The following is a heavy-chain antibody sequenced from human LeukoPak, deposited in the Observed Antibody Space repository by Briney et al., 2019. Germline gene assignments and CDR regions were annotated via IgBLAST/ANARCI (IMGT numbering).Heavy chain of an antibody. CDR1: GFTFSSYA. D-gene: IGHD2-8*01. CDR3: AKRYCTNGVCYGVGFDY. V-gene: IGHV3-23*01. CDR2: ISGSGGST. Sequence: QPGGSLRLSCAASGFTFSSYAMSWVRQAPGKGLEWVSAISGSGGSTYYADSVKGRFTISRDNSKNTLYLQMNSLRAEDTAVYYCAKRYCTNGVCYGVGFDYWGQGTLVTVSS. J-gene: IGHJ4*02.